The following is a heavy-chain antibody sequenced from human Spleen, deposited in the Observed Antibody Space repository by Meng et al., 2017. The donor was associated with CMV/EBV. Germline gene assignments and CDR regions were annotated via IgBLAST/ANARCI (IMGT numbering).Heavy chain of an antibody. Sequence: KASGGTFSSYASSWVRQAPGQGLEWMGGIIPIFGTANYAQKFQGRVTITTDESTSTAYMELSSLRSEDTAVYYCARGQMATIHYFDYWGQGTLVTVSS. D-gene: IGHD5-24*01. V-gene: IGHV1-69*05. CDR2: IIPIFGTA. CDR1: GGTFSSYA. J-gene: IGHJ4*02. CDR3: ARGQMATIHYFDY.